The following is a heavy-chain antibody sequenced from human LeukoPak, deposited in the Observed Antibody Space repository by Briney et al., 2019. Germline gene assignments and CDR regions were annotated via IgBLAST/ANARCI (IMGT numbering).Heavy chain of an antibody. CDR1: GFTFDDYA. J-gene: IGHJ4*02. CDR3: AKVRRMFRGGIDY. Sequence: GGSLRLSCAASGFTFDDYAMHWVRQAPGKGLEWVSGISWNSGSIGYADSVKGRFTISRDNAKNSLYLQMNSLRAEDTALYYCAKVRRMFRGGIDYWGQGTLVTVSS. CDR2: ISWNSGSI. D-gene: IGHD3-10*01. V-gene: IGHV3-9*01.